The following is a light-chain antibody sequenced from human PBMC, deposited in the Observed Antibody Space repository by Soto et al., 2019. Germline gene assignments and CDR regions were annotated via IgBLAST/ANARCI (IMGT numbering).Light chain of an antibody. V-gene: IGKV1-5*01. J-gene: IGKJ4*01. CDR2: DAY. Sequence: DIQMTQSPSILSASVGDRVTITCRASQSIRSWFVWYQQKPGKAPKLLIYDAYSLKTGVSSRFSCRRSGTEFTLTIAGLQSEDVATYYCQQYESYSPLTFGGGTKVEIK. CDR1: QSIRSW. CDR3: QQYESYSPLT.